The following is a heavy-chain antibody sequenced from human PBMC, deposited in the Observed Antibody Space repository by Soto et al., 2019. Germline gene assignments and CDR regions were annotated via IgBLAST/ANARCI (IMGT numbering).Heavy chain of an antibody. CDR1: GGSFSCYY. CDR3: ARGPTPNYGSGSFIYYYGMDV. J-gene: IGHJ6*02. V-gene: IGHV4-34*01. Sequence: SETLSLTCAVYGGSFSCYYWSWIRQPPGKGLEWIGEINHSGSTNYNPSLKSRVTISVDTSKNQFSLKLSSVTAADTAVYYCARGPTPNYGSGSFIYYYGMDVWGQGTTVTVSS. D-gene: IGHD3-10*01. CDR2: INHSGST.